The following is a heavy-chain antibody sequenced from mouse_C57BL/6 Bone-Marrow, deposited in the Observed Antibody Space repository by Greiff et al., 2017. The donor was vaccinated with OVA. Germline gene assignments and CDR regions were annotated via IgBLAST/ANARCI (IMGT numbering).Heavy chain of an antibody. CDR3: ARWYYGSSPYAMDY. D-gene: IGHD1-1*01. CDR1: GFSLTSYA. J-gene: IGHJ4*01. V-gene: IGHV2-9-1*01. Sequence: VKLVESGPGLVAPSQSLSITCTVSGFSLTSYAISWVRQPPGKGLEWLGVIWTGGGTNYNSALKSRLSISKDNSKSQVFLKMNSLQTDDTARYYCARWYYGSSPYAMDYWGQGTSVTVSS. CDR2: IWTGGGT.